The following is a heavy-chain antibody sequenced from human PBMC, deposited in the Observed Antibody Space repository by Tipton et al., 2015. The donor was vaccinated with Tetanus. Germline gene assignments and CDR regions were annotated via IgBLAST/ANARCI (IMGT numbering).Heavy chain of an antibody. CDR3: ARAAGFLGLTHDF. D-gene: IGHD2/OR15-2a*01. J-gene: IGHJ4*02. CDR2: IYQTGTT. V-gene: IGHV4-30-4*01. CDR1: GASFSSGDYY. Sequence: TLSLTCTVSGASFSSGDYYWSWIRKPPGKDLEWIGYIYQTGTTYYNPSLKGRVTISMDRSNTQFSLRLDSLTAADTAVYYCARAAGFLGLTHDFWGRVPLVSVSS.